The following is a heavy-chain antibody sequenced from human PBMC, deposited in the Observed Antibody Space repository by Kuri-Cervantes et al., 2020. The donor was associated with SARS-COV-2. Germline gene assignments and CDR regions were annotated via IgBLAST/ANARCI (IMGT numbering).Heavy chain of an antibody. D-gene: IGHD2-2*01. CDR1: ESTFRIYW. J-gene: IGHJ4*02. CDR2: IKQDGSEK. Sequence: SLMFSSAASESTFRIYWMSWVRQAPGKGLEWVANIKQDGSEKYYVDSVKGRFTISRDNAKNSLYLQMNSLRAEDTAVYYCARVGYCSSTSCRRLDYWGQGTLVTVSS. CDR3: ARVGYCSSTSCRRLDY. V-gene: IGHV3-7*05.